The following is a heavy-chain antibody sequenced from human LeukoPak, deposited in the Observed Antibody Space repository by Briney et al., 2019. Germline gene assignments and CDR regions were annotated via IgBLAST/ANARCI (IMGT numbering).Heavy chain of an antibody. CDR1: GYTFTGYY. Sequence: APVKVSCKASGYTFTGYYMHWVRQAPGQGLEWMGQINPNSGGTNYAQKFQGRVTMTRDTSLSTAYMELSRLRSDDTAVYYCARGSDAYYGPGSYYVGWGWGQGTLVTVSS. J-gene: IGHJ4*02. D-gene: IGHD3-10*01. CDR2: INPNSGGT. V-gene: IGHV1-2*06. CDR3: ARGSDAYYGPGSYYVGWG.